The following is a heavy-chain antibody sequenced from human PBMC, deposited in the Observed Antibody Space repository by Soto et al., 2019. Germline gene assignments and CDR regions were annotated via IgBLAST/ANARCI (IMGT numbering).Heavy chain of an antibody. CDR2: INPNSGGT. V-gene: IGHV1-2*04. Sequence: ASVKVSCKASGYTFTGYYMHWVRQAPGQGLEWMGWINPNSGGTNYAQKFQGWVTMTRDTSISTAYMELSRLRSDDTAVYYCARDYLHCSSTSCYPAGAFDIWGQGTMVTVSS. J-gene: IGHJ3*02. CDR3: ARDYLHCSSTSCYPAGAFDI. D-gene: IGHD2-2*01. CDR1: GYTFTGYY.